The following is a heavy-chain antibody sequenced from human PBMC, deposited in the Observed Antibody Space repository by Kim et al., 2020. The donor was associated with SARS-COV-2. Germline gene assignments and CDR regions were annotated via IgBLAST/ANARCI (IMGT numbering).Heavy chain of an antibody. V-gene: IGHV3-21*01. CDR3: ARDGGPRVRGVIINGRPEGWFDP. J-gene: IGHJ5*02. Sequence: GGSLRLSCAASGFTFSSYSMNWVRQAPGKGLEWVSSISSSSSYIYYADSVKGRFTISRDNAKNSLYLQMNSLRAEDTAVYYCARDGGPRVRGVIINGRPEGWFDPWGQGTLVTVSS. CDR2: ISSSSSYI. CDR1: GFTFSSYS. D-gene: IGHD3-10*01.